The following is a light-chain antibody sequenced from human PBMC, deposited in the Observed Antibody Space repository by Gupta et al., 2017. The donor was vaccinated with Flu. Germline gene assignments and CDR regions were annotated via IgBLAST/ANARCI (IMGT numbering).Light chain of an antibody. J-gene: IGLJ1*01. Sequence: QSALTQPASVSGSPGQSITISCTGTSSNVGGYDYVSWYQQHPGKAPKLMMYEVSNRPSGVSNRFSASKSGNTASLTIAGLQAEDEADYYCSSYSGTNTSVFGTGTKVTVL. CDR2: EVS. V-gene: IGLV2-14*01. CDR1: SSNVGGYDY. CDR3: SSYSGTNTSV.